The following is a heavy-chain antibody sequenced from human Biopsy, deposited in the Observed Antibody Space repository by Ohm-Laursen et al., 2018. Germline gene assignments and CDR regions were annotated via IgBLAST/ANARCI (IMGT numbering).Heavy chain of an antibody. Sequence: SLRLSCAASGFTVSNKYMSWVRQAPGKGLEWVSDISVSGGSTHYADSVKGRFTISRDNSKNTLYLQMNSLRAEDTAVYYCANRHTTYWYFDLWGRGTLVTVSS. V-gene: IGHV3-23*01. CDR1: GFTVSNKY. CDR3: ANRHTTYWYFDL. J-gene: IGHJ2*01. CDR2: ISVSGGST. D-gene: IGHD1-1*01.